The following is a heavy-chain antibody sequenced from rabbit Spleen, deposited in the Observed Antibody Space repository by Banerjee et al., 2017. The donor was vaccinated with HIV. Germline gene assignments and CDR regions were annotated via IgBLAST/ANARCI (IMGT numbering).Heavy chain of an antibody. CDR2: IAGSSSGFT. V-gene: IGHV1S40*01. CDR1: GFSFNSGDD. J-gene: IGHJ6*01. CDR3: ARDSSSSFSSYGMDL. D-gene: IGHD1-1*01. Sequence: QSLEESGGGLVKPGASLTLTCTASGFSFNSGDDMCWVRQAPGKGLEWISCIAGSSSGFTYFASWAKGRFTISKTSSTTVTLQMTSLTAADTATYFCARDSSSSFSSYGMDLWGQGTLVTVS.